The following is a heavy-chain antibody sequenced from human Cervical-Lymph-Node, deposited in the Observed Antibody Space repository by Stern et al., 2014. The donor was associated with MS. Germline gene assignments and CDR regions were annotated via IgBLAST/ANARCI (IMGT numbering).Heavy chain of an antibody. CDR2: IYSGGST. CDR3: ARDQYSSSWYGSPAYYYYGMDV. CDR1: GFTVSTNY. V-gene: IGHV3-66*02. Sequence: VQLVESGGGLVQPGGSLRLSCAASGFTVSTNYMSWVRQAPGKGLDWVSVIYSGGSTYYADPVKGRFTISRDNSKNTLYLQMNSLRAEDTAVYYCARDQYSSSWYGSPAYYYYGMDVWGQGTTVTVSS. D-gene: IGHD6-13*01. J-gene: IGHJ6*02.